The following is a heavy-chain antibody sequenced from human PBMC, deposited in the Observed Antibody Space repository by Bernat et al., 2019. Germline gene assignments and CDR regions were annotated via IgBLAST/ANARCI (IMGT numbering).Heavy chain of an antibody. D-gene: IGHD5-24*01. CDR1: GFTFSNFN. CDR2: ISANTNYI. J-gene: IGHJ4*02. V-gene: IGHV3-21*01. Sequence: EVQLVESGGGLVKPGGSLRLSCAASGFTFSNFNMNWVRQAPGKGLEWVSSISANTNYIYYADSVKGRFTVSIDNARNSLFLQMNGLRAADTAVYYCARSPSDGYVTETYYFDCWGQGILVTVSS. CDR3: ARSPSDGYVTETYYFDC.